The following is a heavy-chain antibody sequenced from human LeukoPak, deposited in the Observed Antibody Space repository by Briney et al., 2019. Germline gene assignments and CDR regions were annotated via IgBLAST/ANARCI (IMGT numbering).Heavy chain of an antibody. V-gene: IGHV5-51*01. Sequence: GESLKISCKGSGYSFTSYWIGWVRQMPGKGLEWMGIIYPGDSDTRYSPSFQGQVTISADKSISAAYLQWSSLKASDTAMYYCARPPKSCSDAFDIWGQGTMVTVSS. CDR1: GYSFTSYW. CDR3: ARPPKSCSDAFDI. J-gene: IGHJ3*02. D-gene: IGHD2-15*01. CDR2: IYPGDSDT.